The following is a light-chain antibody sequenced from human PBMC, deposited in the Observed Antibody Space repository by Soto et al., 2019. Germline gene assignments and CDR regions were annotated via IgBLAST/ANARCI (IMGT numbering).Light chain of an antibody. CDR1: SSNIGNNF. CDR2: DNN. CDR3: ATWDSSLIAGV. J-gene: IGLJ2*01. Sequence: QSVLTQPPSVSAAPGQKVTISCSGSSSNIGNNFVSWYQHLPVTAPKLLIYDNNKRPSGIPDRFSGTKSGTSATLGITGLQTGDEAHYYCATWDSSLIAGVFGGGTKLTVL. V-gene: IGLV1-51*01.